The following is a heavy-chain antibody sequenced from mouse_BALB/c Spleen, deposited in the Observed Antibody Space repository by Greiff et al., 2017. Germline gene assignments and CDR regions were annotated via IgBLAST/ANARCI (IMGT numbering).Heavy chain of an antibody. Sequence: EVKLVESGGGLVQPGGSLKLSCAASGFTFSSYTMSWVRQTPEKRLEWVAYISNGGGSTYYPDTVKGRFTISRDNAKNTLYLQMSSLKSEDTAMYYCASHEGLRPWFAYWGQGTLVTVSA. V-gene: IGHV5-12-2*01. CDR2: ISNGGGST. CDR3: ASHEGLRPWFAY. D-gene: IGHD2-4*01. J-gene: IGHJ3*01. CDR1: GFTFSSYT.